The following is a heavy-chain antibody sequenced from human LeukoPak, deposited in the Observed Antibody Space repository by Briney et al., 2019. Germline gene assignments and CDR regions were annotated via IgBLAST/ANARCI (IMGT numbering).Heavy chain of an antibody. CDR2: IYYSGST. D-gene: IGHD1/OR15-1a*01. CDR3: ARDRLEQYYFDY. V-gene: IGHV4-31*03. Sequence: SQTLSLTCTVSGGSISSGGYYWSWIRQHPGKGLEWIGYIYYSGSTYYNPSLRSRVTISVDTSKNQFSLKLSSVTAADTAVYYCARDRLEQYYFDYWGQGTLVTVSS. J-gene: IGHJ4*02. CDR1: GGSISSGGYY.